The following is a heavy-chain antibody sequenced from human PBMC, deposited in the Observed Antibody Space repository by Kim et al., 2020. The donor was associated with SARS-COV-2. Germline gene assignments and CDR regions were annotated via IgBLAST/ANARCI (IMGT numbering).Heavy chain of an antibody. D-gene: IGHD3-3*01. CDR2: ISGGGDRI. CDR3: AKKLIFGSSAYFTLDI. Sequence: GGSLRLSCAASGFSFSNNAMYWVRQAPGTGLDWISTISGGGDRIYYADSVKGRFIISRDNSRNTLFLQMNSLRAEDTGLYYCAKKLIFGSSAYFTLDIWG. CDR1: GFSFSNNA. V-gene: IGHV3-23*01. J-gene: IGHJ3*02.